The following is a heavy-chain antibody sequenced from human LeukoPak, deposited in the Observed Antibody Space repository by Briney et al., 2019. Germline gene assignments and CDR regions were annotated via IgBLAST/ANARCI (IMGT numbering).Heavy chain of an antibody. D-gene: IGHD2-2*01. CDR1: GGSISSGSYY. CDR2: IYTSGST. J-gene: IGHJ4*02. CDR3: ARTTAPCSSTSCYPNFDY. V-gene: IGHV4-61*02. Sequence: SETLSLNCTVSGGSISSGSYYWSWIRQPAGKGLEWIGRIYTSGSTNYNPSLKSRVTISVDTSKNQFSLKLSSVTAADTAVYYCARTTAPCSSTSCYPNFDYWGQGTLVTVSS.